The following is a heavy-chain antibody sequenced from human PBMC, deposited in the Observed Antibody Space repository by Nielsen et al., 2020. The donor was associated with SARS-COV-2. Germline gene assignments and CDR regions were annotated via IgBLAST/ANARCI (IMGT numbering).Heavy chain of an antibody. CDR3: TTNSVDTAMDPRGDYYYYGMDV. V-gene: IGHV4-30-4*07. J-gene: IGHJ6*02. Sequence: WIRQPPGKGLEWIGYIYYSGSTYYNPSLKSRVTISVDTSKNQFSLKLSSVTAADTAVYYCTTNSVDTAMDPRGDYYYYGMDVWGQGTTVTVSS. D-gene: IGHD5-18*01. CDR2: IYYSGST.